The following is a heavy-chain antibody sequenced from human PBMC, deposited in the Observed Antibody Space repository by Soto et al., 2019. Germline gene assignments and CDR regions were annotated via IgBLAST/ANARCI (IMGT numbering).Heavy chain of an antibody. CDR3: ARGYNGEAATDY. V-gene: IGHV1-3*01. CDR2: INAGNGNT. D-gene: IGHD1-20*01. J-gene: IGHJ4*02. CDR1: GYTFTSYA. Sequence: ASVKVSCKASGYTFTSYAMHWVRQAPGQRLEWMGWINAGNGNTKYSQKFQGRVTMTRDTSASTVYMELSSLRSEDTAVYYCARGYNGEAATDYWGQGTLVTVSS.